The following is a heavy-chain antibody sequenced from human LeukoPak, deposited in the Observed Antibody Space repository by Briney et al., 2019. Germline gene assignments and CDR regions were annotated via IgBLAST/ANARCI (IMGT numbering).Heavy chain of an antibody. J-gene: IGHJ4*02. CDR2: INPNTGGT. V-gene: IGHV1-2*02. Sequence: ASVTVSFTSAVYTFTSYYMHWVRQAPGQGLEWMGWINPNTGGTNYAQKFQGRVTMTRDTYIGTAYMELSRLISDDTAVYYCARVPAGSIAAFDYWGQGSLVTVSS. CDR3: ARVPAGSIAAFDY. CDR1: VYTFTSYY. D-gene: IGHD2/OR15-2a*01.